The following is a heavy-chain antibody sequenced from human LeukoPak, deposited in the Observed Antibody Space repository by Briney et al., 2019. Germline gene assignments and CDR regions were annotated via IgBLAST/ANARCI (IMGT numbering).Heavy chain of an antibody. CDR1: GFTFSGYW. CDR2: INSDGSST. V-gene: IGHV3-74*01. J-gene: IGHJ5*02. Sequence: GGSLRLSCAASGFTFSGYWMHWVRQAPGKGLVWVSRINSDGSSTSYADSVKGRFTISRDNAKNTLHLQMNSVRAEDTAVYYCARETITAFDPRGQGTLVTVSS. CDR3: ARETITAFDP. D-gene: IGHD3-3*01.